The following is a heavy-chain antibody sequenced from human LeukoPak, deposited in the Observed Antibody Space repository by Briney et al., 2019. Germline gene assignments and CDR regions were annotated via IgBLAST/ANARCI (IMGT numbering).Heavy chain of an antibody. CDR1: GLSFGDYG. CDR3: ARGPYPDY. Sequence: GGSLRLSCTVSGLSFGDYGMSWVRQAPGKGLEWVSSINSGSTYKYYADSVKGRFTVSRDNAKNSLYLQMNSLRAEDTAVYYCARGPYPDYWGQGTLVTVSS. CDR2: INSGSTYK. J-gene: IGHJ4*02. V-gene: IGHV3-21*01.